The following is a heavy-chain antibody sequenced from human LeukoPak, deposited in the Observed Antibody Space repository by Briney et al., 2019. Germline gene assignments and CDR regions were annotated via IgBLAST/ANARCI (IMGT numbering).Heavy chain of an antibody. Sequence: GGSLRLSCAASGFTFSSYSMNWVRQAPGKGLEWVSYISSSSSTIYYADSVKGRFTISRDNAKNSLYLQMNSLRAEDTAVYYCARDYYDFWSGSRRFDPWGQGTLVTVSS. CDR3: ARDYYDFWSGSRRFDP. J-gene: IGHJ5*02. V-gene: IGHV3-48*04. CDR2: ISSSSSTI. CDR1: GFTFSSYS. D-gene: IGHD3-3*01.